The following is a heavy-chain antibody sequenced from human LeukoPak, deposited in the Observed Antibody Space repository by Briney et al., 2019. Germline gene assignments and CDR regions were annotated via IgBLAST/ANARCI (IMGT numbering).Heavy chain of an antibody. CDR3: ARDVDSYYMDV. CDR1: GFTFSSYE. D-gene: IGHD5-12*01. CDR2: IRSSGSII. Sequence: GGSLRLSCAASGFTFSSYEMNWVRQAPGKGLEWVSYIRSSGSIIYYADSVKGRFSISRDNAKNSLYLQMNSLKTEDTAVYYCARDVDSYYMDVWGKGTTVTISS. J-gene: IGHJ6*03. V-gene: IGHV3-48*03.